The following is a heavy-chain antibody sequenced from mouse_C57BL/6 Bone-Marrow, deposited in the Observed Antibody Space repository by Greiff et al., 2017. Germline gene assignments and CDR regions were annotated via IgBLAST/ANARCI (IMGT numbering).Heavy chain of an antibody. V-gene: IGHV1-56*01. CDR3: ARSSTTVVAPYWYFDV. CDR2: IFPGSGST. CDR1: GYTFTSHW. D-gene: IGHD1-1*01. Sequence: QVQLQQSGPELVRPRASVKISCKAPGYTFTSHWMQWVRQRPGQGLEWIGEIFPGSGSTYYNEKLKGKAKLTVDTSSSTAYMQLSSLTSEDSAVYFCARSSTTVVAPYWYFDVWGTGTTVTVSS. J-gene: IGHJ1*03.